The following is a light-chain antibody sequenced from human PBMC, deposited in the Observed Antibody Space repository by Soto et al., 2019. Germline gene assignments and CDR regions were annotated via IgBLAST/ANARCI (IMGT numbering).Light chain of an antibody. CDR2: GNS. J-gene: IGLJ2*01. V-gene: IGLV1-40*01. Sequence: QSVLTQPPSVSGAPGQRVTISCTGSSSNIGAGYDVHWYQQLPGTAPKLLIYGNSTRPSGVPDRFSGSKSGTSASLAITGLQAEDEADYYCQSYDRSLRVVFGGGTKLTVL. CDR3: QSYDRSLRVV. CDR1: SSNIGAGYD.